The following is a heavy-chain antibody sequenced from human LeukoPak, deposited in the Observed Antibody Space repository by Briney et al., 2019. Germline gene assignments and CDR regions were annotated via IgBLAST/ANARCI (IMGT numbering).Heavy chain of an antibody. Sequence: ASVKVSCKTSGYTFTAYYMHWVRQTPGQGLEWMGWINPNSGGTSYAQKFQGRVTLTRDTSFSTAYMELIRLTSDDTAVYYCARVTTIAVAGVVPDYFGYWGRGTLVTVSS. CDR3: ARVTTIAVAGVVPDYFGY. CDR1: GYTFTAYY. V-gene: IGHV1-2*02. CDR2: INPNSGGT. J-gene: IGHJ4*02. D-gene: IGHD6-19*01.